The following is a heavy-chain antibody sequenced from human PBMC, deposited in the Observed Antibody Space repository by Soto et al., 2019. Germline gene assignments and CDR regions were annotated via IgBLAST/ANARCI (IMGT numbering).Heavy chain of an antibody. D-gene: IGHD3-22*01. CDR3: ARAKGYYDSSGYYPFDY. CDR1: GGSVSNKTYY. J-gene: IGHJ4*02. Sequence: SETLSLTCSVSGGSVSNKTYYWSWIRQPPGKRLEWIGYVYYSGSTNYNPSLKSRVTISVDTSKNQFSLKLSSVTAADTAVYYCARAKGYYDSSGYYPFDYWGQGTLVTVSS. CDR2: VYYSGST. V-gene: IGHV4-61*01.